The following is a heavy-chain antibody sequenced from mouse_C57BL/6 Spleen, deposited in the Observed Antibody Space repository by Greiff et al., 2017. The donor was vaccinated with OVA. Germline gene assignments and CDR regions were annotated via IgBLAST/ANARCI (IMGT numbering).Heavy chain of an antibody. D-gene: IGHD2-5*01. Sequence: QVQLQQPGAELVKPGASVKLSCKASGYTFTSYWMQWVKQRPGQGLEWIGEIDPSDSYTNYNQKFKGKATLTVDTSSSTAYMQLSSLTSEDSAVYYCARCYSNYERGAMDYWGQGTSVTVSS. CDR2: IDPSDSYT. J-gene: IGHJ4*01. CDR1: GYTFTSYW. CDR3: ARCYSNYERGAMDY. V-gene: IGHV1-50*01.